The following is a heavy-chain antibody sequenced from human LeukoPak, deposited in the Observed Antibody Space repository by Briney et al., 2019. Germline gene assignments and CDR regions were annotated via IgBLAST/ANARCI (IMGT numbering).Heavy chain of an antibody. Sequence: GGSLRLSCAASGFTFSDHFLDWVRQAPGKGLEWVGRTRNKAHNYTTSYAASVQGRFTISRHASKKLMYLQMNSLKTEDTAVYFCVRDQGRPGDYWAQGTLVTVSS. CDR2: TRNKAHNYTT. CDR3: VRDQGRPGDY. V-gene: IGHV3-72*01. D-gene: IGHD2-2*01. CDR1: GFTFSDHF. J-gene: IGHJ4*02.